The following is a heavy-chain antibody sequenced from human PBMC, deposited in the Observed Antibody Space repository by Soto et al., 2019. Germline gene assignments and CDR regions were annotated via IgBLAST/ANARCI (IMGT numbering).Heavy chain of an antibody. J-gene: IGHJ6*02. D-gene: IGHD3-22*01. V-gene: IGHV1-2*02. CDR1: GYTFTGYY. CDR3: ARDRMIVVVITSRDYYYGMDV. Sequence: ASVKVSCKASGYTFTGYYMHWVRQAPGQGLEWMGWINPNSGGTNYAQKFQGRVTMTRDTSISTAHMELSRLRSDDTAVYYCARDRMIVVVITSRDYYYGMDVWGQGTTVTVSS. CDR2: INPNSGGT.